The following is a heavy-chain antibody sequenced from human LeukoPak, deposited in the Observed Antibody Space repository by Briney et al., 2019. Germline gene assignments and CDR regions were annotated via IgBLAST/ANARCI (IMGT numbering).Heavy chain of an antibody. V-gene: IGHV1-2*02. J-gene: IGHJ4*02. D-gene: IGHD6-13*01. CDR2: INPNSGGT. Sequence: ASVKVPCKASGYTFTGYYMHWVRQAPGQGLEWMGWINPNSGGTNYAQKFQGRVTMTRDTSISTAYMELSRLRSDDTAVYYCARSAGYSSSWYSGYWGQGTLVTVSS. CDR3: ARSAGYSSSWYSGY. CDR1: GYTFTGYY.